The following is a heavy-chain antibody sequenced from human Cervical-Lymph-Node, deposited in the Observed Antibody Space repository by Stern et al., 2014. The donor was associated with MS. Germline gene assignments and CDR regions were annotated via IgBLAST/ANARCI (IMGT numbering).Heavy chain of an antibody. J-gene: IGHJ2*01. D-gene: IGHD4-17*01. Sequence: QVQLVESGPGLVKPSETLSLTCTVSGYSISSGYYWGWIRQPPGKGLEWIGSIYHSGSPYYNPSLKSRVTISVDTSKDQFSLKLISVTAADTAVYYCARDYGAYWYFDLWGRGTLVTVSS. CDR1: GYSISSGYY. CDR2: IYHSGSP. V-gene: IGHV4-38-2*02. CDR3: ARDYGAYWYFDL.